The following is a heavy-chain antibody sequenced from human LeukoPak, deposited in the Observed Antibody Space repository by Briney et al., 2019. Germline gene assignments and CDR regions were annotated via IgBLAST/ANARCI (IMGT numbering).Heavy chain of an antibody. V-gene: IGHV2-5*02. CDR1: GFLLSTSGVG. D-gene: IGHD6-13*01. CDR2: IYWDGDK. CDR3: AHMAAAGRGLDY. Sequence: KSAPTLVKPTHALTLTCSFSGFLLSTSGVGVGWIRQLPGKALERLAPIYWDGDKLYSTALNSRLTITKDTSKNQVVLTMTNMDPVDTATYYCAHMAAAGRGLDYWGQRTLVTDSS. J-gene: IGHJ4*02.